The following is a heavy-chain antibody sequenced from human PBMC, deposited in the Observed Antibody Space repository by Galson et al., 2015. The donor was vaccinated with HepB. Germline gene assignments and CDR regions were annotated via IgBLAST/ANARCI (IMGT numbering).Heavy chain of an antibody. D-gene: IGHD3-22*01. V-gene: IGHV3-23*01. CDR2: ISGSGHNT. Sequence: LRLSCAASGFTFDKHAMSWVRQAPGKGLEWVSTISGSGHNTYYAASVKGRFTISRDSSKNSLYLQLNTLRAEDTAVYYCSVVTTFEYFQHWGQGTLVTVSS. J-gene: IGHJ1*01. CDR1: GFTFDKHA. CDR3: SVVTTFEYFQH.